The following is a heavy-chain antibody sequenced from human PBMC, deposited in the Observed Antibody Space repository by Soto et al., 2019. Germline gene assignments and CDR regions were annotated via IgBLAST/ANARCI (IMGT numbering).Heavy chain of an antibody. D-gene: IGHD4-17*01. Sequence: SDTLSLTCTVSVGSISHYHWIWIRHPLGKGMEWIGYIYYSGTTNYNPSLKSRVTISVDTSKNQFSLKLSSVTAADTAVYYCAKLPWDDYGGIDDPWGQGTLVTVS. CDR2: IYYSGTT. J-gene: IGHJ5*02. CDR1: VGSISHYH. V-gene: IGHV4-59*01. CDR3: AKLPWDDYGGIDDP.